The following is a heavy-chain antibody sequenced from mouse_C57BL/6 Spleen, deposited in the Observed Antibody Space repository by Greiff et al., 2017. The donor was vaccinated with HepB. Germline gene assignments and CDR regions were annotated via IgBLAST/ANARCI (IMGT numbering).Heavy chain of an antibody. V-gene: IGHV14-3*01. CDR3: ARAYGNYLAWFAY. CDR2: IDPANGNT. J-gene: IGHJ3*01. D-gene: IGHD2-1*01. Sequence: EVNVVESVAELVRPGASVKLSCTASGFNIKNTYMHWVKQRPEQGLEWIGRIDPANGNTKYAPKFQGKATITADTSSNTAYLQLSSLTSEDTAIYYCARAYGNYLAWFAYWGQGTLVTVSA. CDR1: GFNIKNTY.